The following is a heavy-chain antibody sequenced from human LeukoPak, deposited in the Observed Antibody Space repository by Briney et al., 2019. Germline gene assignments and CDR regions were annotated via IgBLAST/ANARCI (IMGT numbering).Heavy chain of an antibody. CDR1: GFTFSSYG. CDR3: ARELWFGTHNWFDP. Sequence: GGSLRLSCAASGFTFSSYGMHWVRQAPGKGLEWVAFIRYDGSNKYYADSVKGRSTISRDNSKNTLYLQMNSLGAEDTAVYYCARELWFGTHNWFDPWGQGTLVTVSS. V-gene: IGHV3-30*02. J-gene: IGHJ5*02. D-gene: IGHD3-10*01. CDR2: IRYDGSNK.